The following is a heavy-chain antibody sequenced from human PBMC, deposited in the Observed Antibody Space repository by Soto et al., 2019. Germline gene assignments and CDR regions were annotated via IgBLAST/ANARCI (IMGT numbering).Heavy chain of an antibody. Sequence: GGSLRLSCAASGFTFSSYAMSWARQAPGKGLEWVSAISGSGGSTYYADSVKGRFTISRDNSKNTLYLQMNSLRAEDTAVYYCAKDHIAEAGTSIYYYYYGMDVWGQGTKVTVSS. CDR3: AKDHIAEAGTSIYYYYYGMDV. CDR1: GFTFSSYA. CDR2: ISGSGGST. V-gene: IGHV3-23*01. J-gene: IGHJ6*02. D-gene: IGHD6-13*01.